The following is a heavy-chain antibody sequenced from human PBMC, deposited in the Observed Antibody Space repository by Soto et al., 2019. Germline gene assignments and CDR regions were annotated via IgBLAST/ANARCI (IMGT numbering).Heavy chain of an antibody. Sequence: SETLSLPCTVTGGSISSYYWSWIRQPPGKGPEWMKYIYYSGSSNYNPSLKNRGTISVDTSKNQFSLKLSSVTAADTAVYYCARGRIQLWYPFDYWGQGTLVTVSS. CDR2: IYYSGSS. D-gene: IGHD5-18*01. J-gene: IGHJ4*02. V-gene: IGHV4-59*01. CDR1: GGSISSYY. CDR3: ARGRIQLWYPFDY.